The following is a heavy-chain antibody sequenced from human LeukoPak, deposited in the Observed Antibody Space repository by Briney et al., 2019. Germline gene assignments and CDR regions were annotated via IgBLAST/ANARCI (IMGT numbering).Heavy chain of an antibody. CDR1: GYTFTNYG. CDR2: ISGYNGNT. Sequence: ASVTVSCKASGYTFTNYGITWVRQAPGKGVEGMGWISGYNGNTNYAQNLQGRVTMTTDTSTTTAYMELRSLRSDDTAVYYCARDPFRHIVVVPSAITGLDPWGQGTLVTVSS. CDR3: ARDPFRHIVVVPSAITGLDP. V-gene: IGHV1-18*01. D-gene: IGHD2-2*01. J-gene: IGHJ5*02.